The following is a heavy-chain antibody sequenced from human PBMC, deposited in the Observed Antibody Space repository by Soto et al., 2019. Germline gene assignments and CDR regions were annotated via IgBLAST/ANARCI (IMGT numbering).Heavy chain of an antibody. CDR1: GFTFSSYD. CDR2: IGTAGDT. J-gene: IGHJ6*02. V-gene: IGHV3-13*01. Sequence: GVSLRLSCAASGFTFSSYDMHWVRQATGKGLEWVSAIGTAGDTYYPGSVKGRFTISRENAKNSLYLQMNSLRAEDTAVYYCARVVDDYYGMDVWGQGTAVTVS. CDR3: ARVVDDYYGMDV.